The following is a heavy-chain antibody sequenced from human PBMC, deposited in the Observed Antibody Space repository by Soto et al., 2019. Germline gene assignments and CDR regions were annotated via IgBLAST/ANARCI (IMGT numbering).Heavy chain of an antibody. V-gene: IGHV3-48*01. D-gene: IGHD3-16*01. CDR1: GFTFSSYS. Sequence: PGGSLRLSCAASGFTFSSYSMNWVRQAPGKGLEWVSYISSSSTIYYADSVKGRFTISRDNAKNSLYLQMNSLRAEDTAVYYCAKSPGPYDSGPIDYWGQGTLVTVSS. J-gene: IGHJ4*02. CDR3: AKSPGPYDSGPIDY. CDR2: ISSSSTI.